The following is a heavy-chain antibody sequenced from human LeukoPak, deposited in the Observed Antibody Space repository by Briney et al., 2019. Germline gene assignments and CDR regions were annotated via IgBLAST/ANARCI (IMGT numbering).Heavy chain of an antibody. CDR2: IIPILGIA. V-gene: IGHV1-69*04. CDR1: GGTFSSYV. D-gene: IGHD5-24*01. J-gene: IGHJ4*02. Sequence: ASVKVSCKASGGTFSSYVISWVRQAPGQGLEWMGRIIPILGIANYAQKFQGRVTITADKSTSTAYMELSSLRSEDTAVYYCARDPDGYNSRGYWGQGTLVTVSS. CDR3: ARDPDGYNSRGY.